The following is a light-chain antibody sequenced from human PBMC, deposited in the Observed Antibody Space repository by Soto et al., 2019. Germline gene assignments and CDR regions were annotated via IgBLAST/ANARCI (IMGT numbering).Light chain of an antibody. V-gene: IGLV2-14*03. CDR1: SSDIGSYNS. CDR3: SSYTTSRVRV. J-gene: IGLJ2*01. Sequence: QSALTQPASVSGSPGQSITISCTGSSSDIGSYNSVSWYQRHPGKAPQLIIYDVSYRPSGISSRFSGSKSGNTASLSISGLQAADEADYFCSSYTTSRVRVFGGGTQLTVL. CDR2: DVS.